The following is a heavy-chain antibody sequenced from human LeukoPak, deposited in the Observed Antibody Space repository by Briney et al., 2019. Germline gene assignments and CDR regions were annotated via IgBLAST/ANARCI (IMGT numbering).Heavy chain of an antibody. Sequence: PGGSLRLSCAASGFTFSSYWMHWVRQAPGKGLVWVSRINSDGSITSYADSVKGRFTISRDNAKNTLYLQMNSLRADDTAVFYCATGRIVGAAEDWGQGTLVTVSS. V-gene: IGHV3-74*01. D-gene: IGHD1-26*01. J-gene: IGHJ4*02. CDR3: ATGRIVGAAED. CDR1: GFTFSSYW. CDR2: INSDGSIT.